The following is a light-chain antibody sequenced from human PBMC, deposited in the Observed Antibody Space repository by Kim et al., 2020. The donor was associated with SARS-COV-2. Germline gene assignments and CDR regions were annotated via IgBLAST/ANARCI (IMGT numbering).Light chain of an antibody. CDR2: DAI. CDR3: QQRAKWPLT. V-gene: IGKV3-11*01. J-gene: IGKJ4*01. CDR1: QSISTY. Sequence: LSPGERAALSCSASQSISTYIVWYQQKSGQAPRRLIYDAIDRATGIPARFSGSGFWTDVTLTISSLEPGDFAVYYCQQRAKWPLTFGGGTKVDIK.